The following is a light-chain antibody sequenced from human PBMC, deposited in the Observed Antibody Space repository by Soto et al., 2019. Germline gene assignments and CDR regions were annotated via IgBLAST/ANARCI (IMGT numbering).Light chain of an antibody. Sequence: EIVLTQSPGTLSLSAGERATLCCRASQSVSSSYLAWYQQKPGQAPRLLIYGASSRATGIPDRFSGSGSGTDFTLTISRLEPEDFAVYYCQQYGSSSITFGQGTRMEIK. V-gene: IGKV3-20*01. CDR3: QQYGSSSIT. CDR2: GAS. CDR1: QSVSSSY. J-gene: IGKJ5*01.